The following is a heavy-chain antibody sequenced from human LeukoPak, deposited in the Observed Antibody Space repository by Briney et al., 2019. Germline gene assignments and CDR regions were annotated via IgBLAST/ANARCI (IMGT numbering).Heavy chain of an antibody. Sequence: PGRSLRLSCAASGFTFSSYGMHWVRQAPGKGLEWVAVISYDGSNKYYADSVKGRFTISRDNAKNSLYLQMNSLRAEDTAVYYCARGYTSPWDRAFDIWGQGTMVTVSS. V-gene: IGHV3-30*03. CDR1: GFTFSSYG. CDR3: ARGYTSPWDRAFDI. CDR2: ISYDGSNK. D-gene: IGHD6-19*01. J-gene: IGHJ3*02.